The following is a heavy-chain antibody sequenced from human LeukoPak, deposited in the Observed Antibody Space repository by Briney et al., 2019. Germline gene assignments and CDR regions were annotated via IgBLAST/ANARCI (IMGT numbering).Heavy chain of an antibody. D-gene: IGHD1-14*01. CDR3: ARIYNPYYYYGMDV. V-gene: IGHV1-2*02. Sequence: ASVKVSCKASGYTFTGYYMHWVRQAPGQGLEWMGWINPNSGGTNYAQKFQGRVTMTRDTSISTAYMELSRLRSADTAVYYCARIYNPYYYYGMDVWGQGTTVTVSS. CDR1: GYTFTGYY. J-gene: IGHJ6*02. CDR2: INPNSGGT.